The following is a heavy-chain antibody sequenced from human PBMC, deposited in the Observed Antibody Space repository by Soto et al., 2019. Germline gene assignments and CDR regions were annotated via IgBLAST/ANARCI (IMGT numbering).Heavy chain of an antibody. CDR1: GFTFSSYG. J-gene: IGHJ4*01. CDR2: IWYDGSNK. D-gene: IGHD2-15*01. Sequence: GRSLRLSCAASGFTFSSYGMHWVRQAPGKGLEWVAVIWYDGSNKYYADSVQGRFTISRDNSRNTLSLQMNSLRAEDTATYYCAKARCSGNSCYVPDYWGHGSLVTVS. CDR3: AKARCSGNSCYVPDY. V-gene: IGHV3-33*06.